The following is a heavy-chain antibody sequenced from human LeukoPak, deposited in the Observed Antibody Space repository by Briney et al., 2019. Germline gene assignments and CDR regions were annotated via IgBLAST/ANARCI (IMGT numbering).Heavy chain of an antibody. CDR2: ISSSSSTI. D-gene: IGHD5-12*01. J-gene: IGHJ3*02. CDR3: ARDEGYSGYVDAFDI. V-gene: IGHV3-48*02. CDR1: GFTFSSYS. Sequence: GGSLRLSCAASGFTFSSYSMNWVRQAPGKGLEWVSYISSSSSTIYYADSVKGRFTISRDNAKNSLYLQMNSLRDEDTAVYYCARDEGYSGYVDAFDIWGQGTMVTISS.